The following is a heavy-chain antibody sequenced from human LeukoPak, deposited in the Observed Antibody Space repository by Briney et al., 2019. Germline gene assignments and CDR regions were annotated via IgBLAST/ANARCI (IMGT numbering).Heavy chain of an antibody. Sequence: GGSLRLSCAASGFTLSSYWVSWVRQAPGKGLEWVAYIKQDGSEKYYVDSVKVQFTISRNNAKNSLYLQMNRLRTEDTAVYYCAGVCQVALLYYYYNMDVWGKGTPVTVSS. CDR1: GFTLSSYW. V-gene: IGHV3-7*01. CDR3: AGVCQVALLYYYYNMDV. J-gene: IGHJ6*03. D-gene: IGHD1-26*01. CDR2: IKQDGSEK.